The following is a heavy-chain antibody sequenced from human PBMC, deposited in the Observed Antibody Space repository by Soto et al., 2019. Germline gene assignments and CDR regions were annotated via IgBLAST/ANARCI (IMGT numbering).Heavy chain of an antibody. V-gene: IGHV3-74*01. J-gene: IGHJ6*03. CDR1: GFTFSSYW. CDR2: ISSDGSST. CDR3: ARGGRYYYLDV. D-gene: IGHD3-16*01. Sequence: EAQLVESGGGLVQPGGSLRLSCVASGFTFSSYWMHWVRQAPGKGLLWVSRISSDGSSTTYADSVKGRFTISRDNANNTLHIQMNSLGAEDTAVYYCARGGRYYYLDVWGKGTTVTVSS.